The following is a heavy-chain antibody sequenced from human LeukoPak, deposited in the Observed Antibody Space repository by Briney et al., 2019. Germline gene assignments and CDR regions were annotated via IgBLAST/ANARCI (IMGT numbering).Heavy chain of an antibody. D-gene: IGHD3-22*01. J-gene: IGHJ5*02. CDR1: GYTFTSYD. Sequence: ASVKVSCKASGYTFTSYDINWVRQATGQGLEWMGWMNPNSGNTGYAQKFQGRVTITRNTSISTAYMELSSLRSEDTAVYYCATVTYYYDSSGYSKRFDPWGQGTLVTVSS. CDR2: MNPNSGNT. CDR3: ATVTYYYDSSGYSKRFDP. V-gene: IGHV1-8*03.